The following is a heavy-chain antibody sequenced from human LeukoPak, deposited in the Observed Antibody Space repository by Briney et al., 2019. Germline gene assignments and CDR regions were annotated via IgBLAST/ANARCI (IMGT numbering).Heavy chain of an antibody. CDR3: ARSRAFNSGAFDP. V-gene: IGHV4-61*01. D-gene: IGHD1-26*01. J-gene: IGHJ5*02. CDR2: IYNGVNT. Sequence: SETLSLTCTVSGASVSNASYWTWIRQPPGKGVEWIAHIYNGVNTNYNPSLKSRVTISVDTSKNQFSLRLNSVTAADTAVYYCARSRAFNSGAFDPWGQGSLVTVSS. CDR1: GASVSNASY.